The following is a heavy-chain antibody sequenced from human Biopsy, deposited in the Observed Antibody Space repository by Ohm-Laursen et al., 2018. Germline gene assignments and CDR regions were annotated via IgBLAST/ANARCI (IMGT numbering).Heavy chain of an antibody. V-gene: IGHV1-2*02. J-gene: IGHJ6*02. Sequence: SVKVSCKASGYSFTDFDINWVRQAAGQGLEWVGLVNPKRRDTRYSQKFQGRVSMTSDTSISTAYMELSRLTSDDTAVYYCARVPAYPQSDGYFGLDVWGQGTTINV. CDR1: GYSFTDFD. CDR3: ARVPAYPQSDGYFGLDV. CDR2: VNPKRRDT. D-gene: IGHD3-22*01.